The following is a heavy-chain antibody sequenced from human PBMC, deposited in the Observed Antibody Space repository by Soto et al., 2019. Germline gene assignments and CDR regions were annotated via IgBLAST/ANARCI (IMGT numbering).Heavy chain of an antibody. CDR2: IIPILGIA. Sequence: QVQLVQSGAEVKKPGSSVKVSCKASGGTFSSYTISWVRQAPGQGLEWMGMIIPILGIANYAQKFQGRVTITADKPTSTAYRELNSLRSGDTPVYYCARVYVDYVGWFDPWGQGTLVNVSS. J-gene: IGHJ5*02. V-gene: IGHV1-69*02. CDR1: GGTFSSYT. D-gene: IGHD4-17*01. CDR3: ARVYVDYVGWFDP.